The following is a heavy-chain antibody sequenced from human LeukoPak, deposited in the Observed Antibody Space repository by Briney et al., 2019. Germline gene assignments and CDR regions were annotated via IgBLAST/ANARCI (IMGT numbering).Heavy chain of an antibody. Sequence: PGRSLRLSCAASGFTFDDYAMHWVRQAPGKGLEWVSGISWNSGSIGYADSVKGRFTISRDNAKNSLYLQMNSLRAEDTAVYYCARDYRYSSSSRPGDYYYGMDVWGQGTTVTVSS. J-gene: IGHJ6*02. CDR2: ISWNSGSI. CDR1: GFTFDDYA. V-gene: IGHV3-9*01. D-gene: IGHD6-13*01. CDR3: ARDYRYSSSSRPGDYYYGMDV.